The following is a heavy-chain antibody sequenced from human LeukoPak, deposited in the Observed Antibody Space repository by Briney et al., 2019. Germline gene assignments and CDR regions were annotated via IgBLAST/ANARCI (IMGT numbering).Heavy chain of an antibody. D-gene: IGHD6-13*01. Sequence: PSETLSLTCTVSGGSISGSSYFWGWIRQPPGKGLEWIGSIYYSGSTYYNASLKSRVAISVDTSKNQFSLKLSSVTAADTAVYYCARHGYSSSWYLGSGFGYWGQGTLVTVSS. CDR1: GGSISGSSYF. CDR3: ARHGYSSSWYLGSGFGY. J-gene: IGHJ4*02. V-gene: IGHV4-39*01. CDR2: IYYSGST.